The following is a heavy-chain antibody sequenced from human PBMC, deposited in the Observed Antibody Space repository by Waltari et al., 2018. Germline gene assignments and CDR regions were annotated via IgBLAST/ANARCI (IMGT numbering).Heavy chain of an antibody. CDR2: IKSKTDGGTT. CDR1: GFTFSNAW. V-gene: IGHV3-15*01. CDR3: AKDSSFAITMVRGVIIGSLDY. J-gene: IGHJ4*02. Sequence: EVQLVESGGGLVKPGGSLRLSCAASGFTFSNAWMSWVRQAPGKGLEWVGRIKSKTDGGTTDYAEPVKGRFIISREDSKNTLYLQMNSLRAEDTAVYYCAKDSSFAITMVRGVIIGSLDYWGQGTLVTVSS. D-gene: IGHD3-10*01.